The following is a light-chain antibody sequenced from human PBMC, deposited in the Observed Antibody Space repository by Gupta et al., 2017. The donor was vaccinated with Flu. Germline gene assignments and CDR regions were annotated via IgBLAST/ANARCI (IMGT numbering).Light chain of an antibody. CDR2: GAS. V-gene: IGKV3-20*01. CDR3: QQYGSSPFT. Sequence: VLSQSPGTLSLAPGERATLSCSASQSVSSSYLAWYQKNPGQAPRLLIHGASSRATGVPDRFSGSGSGTEFTLIISRLEPEDFAVYYCQQYGSSPFTFGHGTKVDIK. CDR1: QSVSSSY. J-gene: IGKJ3*01.